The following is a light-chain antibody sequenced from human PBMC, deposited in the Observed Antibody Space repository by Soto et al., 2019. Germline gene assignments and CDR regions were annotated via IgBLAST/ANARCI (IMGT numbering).Light chain of an antibody. J-gene: IGKJ5*01. V-gene: IGKV3-20*01. CDR2: GAS. CDR3: QQYGSSLT. Sequence: EVVLTQSPGTLSLSPGARATLSCRASQSVSSRRLAWYQQKPGQAPRFLIYGASTRPTGIPDRFSGSGSGTDFPLTISRLDPEYSAVDYCQQYGSSLTFGQGTRLEIK. CDR1: QSVSSRR.